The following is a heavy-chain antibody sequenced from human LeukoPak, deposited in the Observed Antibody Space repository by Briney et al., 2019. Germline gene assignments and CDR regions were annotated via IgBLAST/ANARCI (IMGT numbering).Heavy chain of an antibody. CDR3: ARQTHPDIVVVPAASGFFFDY. CDR2: IYPGDSDT. J-gene: IGHJ4*02. Sequence: GESLKISCKGSGYSFTSYWIGWVRPMPGKGLEWMGIIYPGDSDTRYSPSFQGQVTISADKSISTAYLQWSSLKASDTAVYYCARQTHPDIVVVPAASGFFFDYWGQGTLVTVSS. D-gene: IGHD2-2*01. CDR1: GYSFTSYW. V-gene: IGHV5-51*01.